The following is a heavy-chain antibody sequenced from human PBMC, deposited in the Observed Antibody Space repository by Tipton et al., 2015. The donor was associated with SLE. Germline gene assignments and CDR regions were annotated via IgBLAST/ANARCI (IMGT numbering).Heavy chain of an antibody. CDR1: GGSISSLY. J-gene: IGHJ3*02. D-gene: IGHD3-10*01. CDR2: IYYSGST. Sequence: LRLSCSVSGGSISSLYWNWIRQPPGKGLEWIGYIYYSGSTKYNPSLKSRITISEDTSKNQFSLKLSSVTAADTAVYYCATGGSPDAFDMWGQGTMVTVSS. CDR3: ATGGSPDAFDM. V-gene: IGHV4-59*11.